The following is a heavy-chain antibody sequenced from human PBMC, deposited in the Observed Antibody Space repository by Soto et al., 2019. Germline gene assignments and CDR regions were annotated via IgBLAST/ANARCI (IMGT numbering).Heavy chain of an antibody. V-gene: IGHV1-8*02. D-gene: IGHD1-26*01. Sequence: QVQLLQSGAEVKRPGASVKVSCKTSGYTFTNYDINWVRQAAGQGLEWMGWMNPNTGDTACAQKFQGRVTMTRDTSISTAYMELSGLTYEDTAVFYCAREWEEGFCFDHWGQGTPVTVSS. CDR2: MNPNTGDT. J-gene: IGHJ4*02. CDR1: GYTFTNYD. CDR3: AREWEEGFCFDH.